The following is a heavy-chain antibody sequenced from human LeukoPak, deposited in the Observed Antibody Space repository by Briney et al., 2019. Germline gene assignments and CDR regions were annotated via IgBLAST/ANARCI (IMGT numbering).Heavy chain of an antibody. D-gene: IGHD2-2*01. CDR2: IYYSGST. CDR3: ARALYQPATSYYYYYYMDV. Sequence: PSETLSLTCTVSGGSISSSSYYWGWIRQPPGKGLEWIGSIYYSGSTYYNPSLKSRVTISVDTSKNQFSLKLSSVTAADTAVYYCARALYQPATSYYYYYYMDVWGKGTTVTVSS. J-gene: IGHJ6*03. V-gene: IGHV4-39*07. CDR1: GGSISSSSYY.